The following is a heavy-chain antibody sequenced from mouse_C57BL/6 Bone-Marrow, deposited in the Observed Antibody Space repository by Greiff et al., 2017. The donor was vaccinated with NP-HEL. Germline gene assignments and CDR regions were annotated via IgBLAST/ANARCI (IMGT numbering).Heavy chain of an antibody. CDR1: GFNIKDDY. J-gene: IGHJ3*01. CDR2: IDPENGDT. CDR3: TSLAGFAY. Sequence: VQLQQSGAELVRPGASVKLSCTASGFNIKDDYMHWVKQRPEQGLEWIGWIDPENGDTEYASKFPGQATITADTSSNTAYLQLSSLTSEDTAVYYCTSLAGFAYWGQGTLVTVSA. V-gene: IGHV14-4*01.